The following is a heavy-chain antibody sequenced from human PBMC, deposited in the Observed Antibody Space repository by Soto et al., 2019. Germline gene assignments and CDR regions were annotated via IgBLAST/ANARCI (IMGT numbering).Heavy chain of an antibody. CDR2: ISYDGSNQ. Sequence: QVQLVESGGGVVQPGRSLRLSCAASGFTFSSYAMHWVLQAPGKGLEWVAVISYDGSNQYYADSVKGRFTISRDNSKNTLYLQMNSLRAEDTAVYYCARDALTIFGVADDAFDIWGQGTMVTVSS. CDR1: GFTFSSYA. D-gene: IGHD3-3*01. CDR3: ARDALTIFGVADDAFDI. V-gene: IGHV3-30-3*01. J-gene: IGHJ3*02.